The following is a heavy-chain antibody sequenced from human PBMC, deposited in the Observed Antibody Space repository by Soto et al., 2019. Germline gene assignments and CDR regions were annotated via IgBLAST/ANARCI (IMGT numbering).Heavy chain of an antibody. Sequence: GGSLRLSCAASGFTFSCSAMHWVRQASGKGLEWVGRIRSKANSYATAYAASVKGRFTISRDDSKNTAYQQMNSLKTEDTAVYYCTRPGRVNLYYYYGMDVWGQGTTVTVSS. CDR2: IRSKANSYAT. J-gene: IGHJ6*02. CDR3: TRPGRVNLYYYYGMDV. CDR1: GFTFSCSA. V-gene: IGHV3-73*01. D-gene: IGHD2-15*01.